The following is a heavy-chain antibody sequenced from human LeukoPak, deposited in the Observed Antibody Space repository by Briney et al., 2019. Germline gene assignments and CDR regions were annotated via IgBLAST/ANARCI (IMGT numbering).Heavy chain of an antibody. CDR3: AKDYNYYDSSGYRDY. Sequence: LAGGSLRLSCAASGLTFNDYAMHWVRQAPGKGLEWVSGISWSSGSIGYADSVKGRFTISRDNSKNTLYLQMNSLRAEDTAVYYCAKDYNYYDSSGYRDYWGQGTLVTVSS. V-gene: IGHV3-9*01. CDR2: ISWSSGSI. J-gene: IGHJ4*02. CDR1: GLTFNDYA. D-gene: IGHD3-22*01.